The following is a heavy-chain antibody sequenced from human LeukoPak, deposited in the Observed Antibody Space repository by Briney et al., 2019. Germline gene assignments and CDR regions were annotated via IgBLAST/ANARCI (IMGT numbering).Heavy chain of an antibody. V-gene: IGHV3-21*01. D-gene: IGHD2-8*01. CDR3: ARGYCTSGACYGLFDY. Sequence: PGGSLRLSCAVSGFTFSSYSVNWVRQAPGKGLEWVSSISTRSSYIYYADSLKGRFTVSRDNAKNSVYLQMNSLRAEDTAVYYCARGYCTSGACYGLFDYWGQGTLVTVSS. CDR1: GFTFSSYS. CDR2: ISTRSSYI. J-gene: IGHJ4*02.